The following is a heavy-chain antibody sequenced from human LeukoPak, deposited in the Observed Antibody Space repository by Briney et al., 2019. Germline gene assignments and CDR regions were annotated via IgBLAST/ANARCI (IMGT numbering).Heavy chain of an antibody. CDR1: GFTFNSYA. Sequence: GGSLRLSCSASGFTFNSYAMHWVRQAPGKGLEWVSVIYSGGSTFYADSVKGRFTISRDNSKNTLFLQMNSLRAEDTAVYYCARDGYFDSWGQGTLVTVSS. V-gene: IGHV3-53*01. CDR3: ARDGYFDS. CDR2: IYSGGST. J-gene: IGHJ4*02.